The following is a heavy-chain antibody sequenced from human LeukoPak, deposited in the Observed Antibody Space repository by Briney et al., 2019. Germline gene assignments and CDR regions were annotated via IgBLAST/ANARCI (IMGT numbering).Heavy chain of an antibody. J-gene: IGHJ2*01. CDR3: ARPQFSGSSYWYFDI. CDR2: ITSTGSTI. Sequence: GGSLRLSCAASGFTFSDYYMSWIRQAPGKGLEWVSYITSTGSTIFYTDSVKGRFTASRDNAKNSLYLQMNSLRAEDTAVHYCARPQFSGSSYWYFDIWGRGTLVIVSS. V-gene: IGHV3-11*04. D-gene: IGHD1-26*01. CDR1: GFTFSDYY.